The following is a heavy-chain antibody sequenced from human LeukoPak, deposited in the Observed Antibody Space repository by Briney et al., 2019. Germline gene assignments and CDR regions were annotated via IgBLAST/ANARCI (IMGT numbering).Heavy chain of an antibody. D-gene: IGHD6-19*01. J-gene: IGHJ5*02. Sequence: GGSLRLSCAASGFTFSDYYMSWIRQAPGKGLEWVSYISSSGSTIYYADSVKGRFTISRDNAKNSLYLQMNSLRAEDTAVYYCARQESAYSSGCYRGGNWLDPWGQGTLVTVSS. CDR1: GFTFSDYY. CDR3: ARQESAYSSGCYRGGNWLDP. CDR2: ISSSGSTI. V-gene: IGHV3-11*01.